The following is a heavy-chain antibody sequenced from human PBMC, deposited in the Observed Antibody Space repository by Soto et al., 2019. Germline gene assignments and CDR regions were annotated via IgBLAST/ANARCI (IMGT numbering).Heavy chain of an antibody. CDR1: GFTFTRYS. CDR3: ARDSEDLTSNFDY. J-gene: IGHJ4*02. Sequence: EVQLVESGGGLVKPGGSLRLSCAASGFTFTRYSMNWVRQAPGKGLEWVSAISSTTNYIYYGDSMKGRFTISRDNAKNALYLEMNSLRAEDTAVYYCARDSEDLTSNFDYCFQGTLVTVSS. V-gene: IGHV3-21*06. CDR2: ISSTTNYI.